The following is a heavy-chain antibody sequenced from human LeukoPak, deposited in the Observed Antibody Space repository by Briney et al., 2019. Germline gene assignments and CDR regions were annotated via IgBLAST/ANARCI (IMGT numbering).Heavy chain of an antibody. D-gene: IGHD3-22*01. CDR1: GYTFPNYF. CDR3: ARGVYYYDSSGYYWPKDH. J-gene: IGHJ4*02. V-gene: IGHV1-46*01. CDR2: FSPGGGST. Sequence: ASVKVSCKASGYTFPNYFMHWVRQAPGQGLEWMGTFSPGGGSTTYAQKSQGRVTMTRDMSTTTVYMELSSLRPEDTAVYYCARGVYYYDSSGYYWPKDHWGQGTLVTVSS.